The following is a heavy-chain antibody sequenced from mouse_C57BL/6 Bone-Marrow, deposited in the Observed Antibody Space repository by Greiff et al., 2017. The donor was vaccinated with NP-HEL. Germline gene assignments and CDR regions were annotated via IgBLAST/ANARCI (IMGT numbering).Heavy chain of an antibody. V-gene: IGHV14-4*01. J-gene: IGHJ4*01. D-gene: IGHD1-1*01. CDR3: TTPYYGSSYVYAMDY. Sequence: VQLQQSGAELVRPGASVKLSCTASGFNIKDDYMHWVKQRPEQGLEWIGWIDPENGDTEYASKFQGKATITADTSSNTAYLQLSSLTYEDTAVYYCTTPYYGSSYVYAMDYWGQGTSVTVSS. CDR2: IDPENGDT. CDR1: GFNIKDDY.